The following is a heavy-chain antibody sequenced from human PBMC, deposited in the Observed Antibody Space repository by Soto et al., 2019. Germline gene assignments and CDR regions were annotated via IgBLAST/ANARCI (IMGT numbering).Heavy chain of an antibody. D-gene: IGHD6-13*01. J-gene: IGHJ4*02. CDR2: ISWNSGSI. CDR3: AKDIAAAGTSYFDY. V-gene: IGHV3-9*01. Sequence: VRQAPGKGLEWVSGISWNSGSIGYADSVKGRFTISRDNAKNSLYLQMNSLRAEDTALYYCAKDIAAAGTSYFDYWGQGTLVTVSS.